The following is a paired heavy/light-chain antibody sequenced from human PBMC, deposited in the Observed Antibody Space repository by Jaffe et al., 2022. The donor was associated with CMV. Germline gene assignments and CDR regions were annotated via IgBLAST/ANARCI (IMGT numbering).Heavy chain of an antibody. CDR3: ARRRVGVVIFEN. CDR1: GGSISGYY. D-gene: IGHD3-22*01. CDR2: TYYSGST. Sequence: QVQLQESGPGLVKPSETLSLTCSVSGGSISGYYWSWIRQPPGKGLEWIGYTYYSGSTNYNPSLESRVSISVDTSKNQFSLKLSSVTAADTAVYYCARRRVGVVIFENWGQGTLVTVSS. J-gene: IGHJ4*02. V-gene: IGHV4-59*01.
Light chain of an antibody. CDR2: KAS. CDR1: ESISSW. J-gene: IGKJ2*01. Sequence: DIQMTQSPSTLSASVGDRVTITCRASESISSWLAWYQQKPEKAPKLLIYKASSLEGGVPSRFSGSGSGTEFTLTISSLQPDDFATYYCQQYSSSSYTFGQGTKLEIK. V-gene: IGKV1-5*03. CDR3: QQYSSSSYT.